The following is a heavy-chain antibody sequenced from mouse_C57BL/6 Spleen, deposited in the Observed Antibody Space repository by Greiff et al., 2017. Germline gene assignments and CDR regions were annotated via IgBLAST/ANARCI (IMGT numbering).Heavy chain of an antibody. CDR3: ARLGREYYFDY. V-gene: IGHV5-6*01. J-gene: IGHJ2*01. CDR2: ISSGGSYT. D-gene: IGHD4-1*01. CDR1: GFTFSSYG. Sequence: EVQLVESGGDLVKPGGSLKLSCAASGFTFSSYGMSWVRQTPDKRLEWVATISSGGSYTYDPDSVKGRFTISRDNAKNTLYLQMSSLKSEDTAMYYCARLGREYYFDYWCQGTTLTVSS.